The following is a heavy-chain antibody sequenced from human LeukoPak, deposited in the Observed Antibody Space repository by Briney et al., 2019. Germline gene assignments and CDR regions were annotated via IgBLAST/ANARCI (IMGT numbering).Heavy chain of an antibody. Sequence: ASVKVSCKASGYTFTGYYMHWVRQAPGQGLEWVGWINPNSGGTNYAQKFQGRVTMTRDTSISTAYMELSRLRSDDTAVYYCARHCSSTSCPPDGNYWGQGTLVTVSS. J-gene: IGHJ4*02. CDR3: ARHCSSTSCPPDGNY. V-gene: IGHV1-2*02. CDR2: INPNSGGT. CDR1: GYTFTGYY. D-gene: IGHD2-2*01.